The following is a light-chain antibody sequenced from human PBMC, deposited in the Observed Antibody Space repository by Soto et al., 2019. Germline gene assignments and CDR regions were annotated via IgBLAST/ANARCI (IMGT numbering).Light chain of an antibody. V-gene: IGLV2-23*02. Sequence: QSALTQPASVSGSPGQSITISCSGTTSDVGGYNVVSWYQQHPGKAPKLIIFEVSQRPSGVSSRFSGSKSGNTASLTISALQAGDEADYYCCSFAGSRDFWVFGGGTKLNVL. CDR3: CSFAGSRDFWV. CDR2: EVS. J-gene: IGLJ2*01. CDR1: TSDVGGYNV.